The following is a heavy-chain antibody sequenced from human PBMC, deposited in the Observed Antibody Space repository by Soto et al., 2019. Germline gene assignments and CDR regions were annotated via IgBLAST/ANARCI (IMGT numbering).Heavy chain of an antibody. D-gene: IGHD5-18*01. CDR2: INHSGST. CDR3: ARVATWIQLLNWCDP. V-gene: IGHV4-34*01. J-gene: IGHJ5*02. CDR1: GGSFSGYY. Sequence: PSETLSLTCAVYGGSFSGYYWSWIRQPPGKGLEWIGEINHSGSTNYNPSLKSRVTISVDTSKNQFSLKLSSVTAADTAVYYCARVATWIQLLNWCDPWGRGTLVTVSS.